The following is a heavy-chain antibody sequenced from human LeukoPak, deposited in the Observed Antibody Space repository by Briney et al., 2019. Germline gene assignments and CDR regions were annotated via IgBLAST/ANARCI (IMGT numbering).Heavy chain of an antibody. CDR3: ARGPGELLTYYYYYMDV. D-gene: IGHD1-26*01. CDR2: IYYSGDT. CDR1: DGAIAGYS. J-gene: IGHJ6*03. Sequence: SETLSLTCTVSDGAIAGYSWSWIRQPPGKGLEWIGYIYYSGDTNYNPSLQSRVTVSVDTSKNQFSLKLTSVTAADTAVYYCARGPGELLTYYYYYMDVWGKGTTVTVSS. V-gene: IGHV4-59*01.